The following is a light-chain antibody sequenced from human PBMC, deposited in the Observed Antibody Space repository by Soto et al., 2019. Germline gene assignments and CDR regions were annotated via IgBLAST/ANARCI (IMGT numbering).Light chain of an antibody. V-gene: IGKV4-1*01. CDR1: QSVLYSSNNKNY. CDR3: QQFYTTPQT. CDR2: WAS. J-gene: IGKJ1*01. Sequence: EIVMTQSPATLSVSPGERATINCKSSQSVLYSSNNKNYLAWYQQKPGQPPNLLIYWASTRESGVPDRFSGSGSGTDFTLTISSLQAEDVAVYYCQQFYTTPQTFGQGTKVEIK.